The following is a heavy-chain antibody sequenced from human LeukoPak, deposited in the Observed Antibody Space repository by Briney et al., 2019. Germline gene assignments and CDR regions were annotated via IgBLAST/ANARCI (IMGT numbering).Heavy chain of an antibody. V-gene: IGHV1-8*01. CDR3: ARALGFGELKYNWFDP. D-gene: IGHD3-10*01. CDR1: GYTFTSYD. CDR2: MNPNSGNT. Sequence: ASVKVSCKASGYTFTSYDINWVRQATGQGLEWMGWMNPNSGNTGYAQKFRGRVTMTRNTSISTAYMELSSLRSEDTAVYYCARALGFGELKYNWFDPWGQGTLVTVSS. J-gene: IGHJ5*02.